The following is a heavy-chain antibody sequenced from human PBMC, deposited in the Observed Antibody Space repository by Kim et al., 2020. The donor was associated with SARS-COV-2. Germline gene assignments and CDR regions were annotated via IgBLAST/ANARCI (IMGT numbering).Heavy chain of an antibody. D-gene: IGHD4-17*01. V-gene: IGHV3-13*01. J-gene: IGHJ3*02. CDR2: IGTAGDT. CDR1: GFTFSSYD. CDR3: ARTHTVAATRGAFDI. Sequence: GGSLRLSCAASGFTFSSYDMHWVRQAPGKGLEWVSAIGTAGDTYYPGSVKGRFTISRENAKNSLYLQMNSLRAGDTAVYYCARTHTVAATRGAFDIWGQGTMVTVSS.